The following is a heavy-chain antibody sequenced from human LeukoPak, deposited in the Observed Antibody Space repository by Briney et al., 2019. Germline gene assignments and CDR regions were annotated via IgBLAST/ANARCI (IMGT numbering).Heavy chain of an antibody. Sequence: GGSLRLSCAASGFTFSSYAMHWVRQAPGKGLEWVAFISYDGSNKYYADSVKGRFTISRHNSKYTLYLQMNSLRAEDTAVYYCAREESLSRKKNWFDPWGQGTLVTVSS. J-gene: IGHJ5*02. CDR3: AREESLSRKKNWFDP. CDR1: GFTFSSYA. D-gene: IGHD3-10*01. V-gene: IGHV3-30*01. CDR2: ISYDGSNK.